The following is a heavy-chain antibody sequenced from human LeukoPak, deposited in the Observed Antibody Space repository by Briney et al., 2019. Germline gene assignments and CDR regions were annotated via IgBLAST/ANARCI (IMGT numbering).Heavy chain of an antibody. D-gene: IGHD1-26*01. Sequence: GGSLRLSCEASGFTFSGHAIHWVRQAPGKGLEWVAVISYDGSNKYYADSVKGRFTISRDNSKNTLYLQMNSLRAEDTAVYYCARGSGRSDYWGQGTLVTVSS. CDR3: ARGSGRSDY. CDR1: GFTFSGHA. CDR2: ISYDGSNK. J-gene: IGHJ4*02. V-gene: IGHV3-30*04.